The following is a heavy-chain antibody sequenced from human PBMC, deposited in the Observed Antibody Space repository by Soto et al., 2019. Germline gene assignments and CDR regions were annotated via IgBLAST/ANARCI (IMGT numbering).Heavy chain of an antibody. Sequence: EVQLVQSGGGLVQPGGSLRLSCAASGFTFTCCYMHWVRQTPGKGLVWVSHINSDGTATSYADSVKGRFTVSRDNAKNTLYLQMDGLRAEDTAVYYCANFGGNSPSWGQGTLVTVSS. D-gene: IGHD2-21*01. CDR2: INSDGTAT. CDR3: ANFGGNSPS. CDR1: GFTFTCCY. J-gene: IGHJ4*02. V-gene: IGHV3-74*01.